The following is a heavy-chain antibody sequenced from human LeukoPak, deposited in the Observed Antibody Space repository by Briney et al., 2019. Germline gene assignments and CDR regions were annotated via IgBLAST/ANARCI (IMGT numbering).Heavy chain of an antibody. D-gene: IGHD3-9*01. CDR1: GFTFDDYA. Sequence: GGSLRLSCAASGFTFDDYAMHWVRQAPGKGLEWVSGISWNSGSIGYADSVKGRFTISRDNAKNSLYLQMNSLRAEDTALYYCAKDPDYDILTGSWDYFDYWGQGTLVTVSS. CDR3: AKDPDYDILTGSWDYFDY. J-gene: IGHJ4*02. V-gene: IGHV3-9*01. CDR2: ISWNSGSI.